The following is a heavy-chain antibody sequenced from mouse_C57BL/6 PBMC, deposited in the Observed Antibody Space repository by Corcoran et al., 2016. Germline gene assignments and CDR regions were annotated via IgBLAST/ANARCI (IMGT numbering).Heavy chain of an antibody. CDR1: GYSITSGYY. Sequence: DVQLQESGPGLVKPSQSLSLTCSVTGYSITSGYYWNWIRQFPGNKLEWMGYISYDGSNNYNPSLKNRISITRDTSKNQFFLKLNSVTTEDTATYYCARWGDYDAFAYWGQGTLVTVSA. V-gene: IGHV3-6*01. J-gene: IGHJ3*01. CDR2: ISYDGSN. CDR3: ARWGDYDAFAY. D-gene: IGHD2-4*01.